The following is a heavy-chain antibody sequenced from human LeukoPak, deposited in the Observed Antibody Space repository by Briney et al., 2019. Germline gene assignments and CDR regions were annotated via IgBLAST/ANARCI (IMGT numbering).Heavy chain of an antibody. D-gene: IGHD3-3*01. CDR1: GFTFSFYG. CDR2: IGGSGGST. Sequence: GGTLRLSCAASGFTFSFYGVSWVRQAPGKGLEWVSTIGGSGGSTYYADSVKGRFTISRDNSKNTLYLQMNSLRVEDTALYYCARDYDYWIDYWGQGILVTVSS. CDR3: ARDYDYWIDY. J-gene: IGHJ4*02. V-gene: IGHV3-23*01.